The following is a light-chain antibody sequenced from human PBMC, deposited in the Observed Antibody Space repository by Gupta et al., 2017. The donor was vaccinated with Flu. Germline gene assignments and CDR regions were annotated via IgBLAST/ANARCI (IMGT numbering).Light chain of an antibody. Sequence: QSVLTQPPSASGTPGQTVTMSGSGSSSNFGSADVFWYQQFPGTAPKLLIYRNNQRPAGVADRFSGSKSGTAASLAISGLRAEEEADYYCATSDDSLNCVFGGGTKLTVL. J-gene: IGLJ3*02. CDR3: ATSDDSLNCV. CDR2: RNN. CDR1: SSNFGSAD. V-gene: IGLV1-47*01.